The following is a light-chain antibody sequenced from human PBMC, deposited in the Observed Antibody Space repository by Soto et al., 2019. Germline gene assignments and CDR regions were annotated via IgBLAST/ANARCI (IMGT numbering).Light chain of an antibody. J-gene: IGKJ1*01. CDR2: GAS. Sequence: EIVMTQSPATLSVSPGERATLSCRASQSVSSNLAWYQQKPGQAPRLLIYGASTRATGIPARFSGSGSGTEFTLTISSLQAEDFAVYYCQQYKNWLTWTCGQGTKVEIK. CDR3: QQYKNWLTWT. CDR1: QSVSSN. V-gene: IGKV3D-15*01.